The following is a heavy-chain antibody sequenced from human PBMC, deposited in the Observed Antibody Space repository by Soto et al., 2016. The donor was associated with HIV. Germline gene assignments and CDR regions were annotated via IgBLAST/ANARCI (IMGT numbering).Heavy chain of an antibody. CDR1: GFTFSSYN. CDR2: ISSSSR. J-gene: IGHJ4*02. Sequence: EVQLVESGGGLVKPGGSLRLSCAASGFTFSSYNMNWVRQAPGKGLKWVSSISSSSRHYGDSVKGRFTISRDNAKNSLYLQMSSLRVEDTAVYYCARGDYSSAWDLWGQGTLVTVSS. CDR3: ARGDYSSAWDL. D-gene: IGHD6-19*01. V-gene: IGHV3-21*01.